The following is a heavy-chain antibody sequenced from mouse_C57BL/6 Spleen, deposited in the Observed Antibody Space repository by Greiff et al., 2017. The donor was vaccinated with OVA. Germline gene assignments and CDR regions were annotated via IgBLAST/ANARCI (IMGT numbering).Heavy chain of an antibody. CDR3: ARREDGRDWYFDV. CDR1: GYTFTSYW. Sequence: QVHVKQSGAELVKPGASVKMSCKASGYTFTSYWITWVKQRPGQGLEWIGDIYPGSGSTNYNEKFKSKATLTVDTSSSTAYMQLSSLTSEDSAVYYCARREDGRDWYFDVWGTGTTVTVSS. D-gene: IGHD3-1*01. CDR2: IYPGSGST. J-gene: IGHJ1*03. V-gene: IGHV1-55*01.